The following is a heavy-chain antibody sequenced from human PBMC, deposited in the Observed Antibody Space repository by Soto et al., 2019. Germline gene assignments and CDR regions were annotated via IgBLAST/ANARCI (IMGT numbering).Heavy chain of an antibody. CDR3: AREGDSRSDVNWFDP. J-gene: IGHJ5*02. V-gene: IGHV3-21*04. D-gene: IGHD1-26*01. CDR2: ISSRSSYI. Sequence: GGSLRLSCAASGFTFSNSSMNWVRQAPGKGLEWVSSISSRSSYIYYADSVKGWVTMTRDTSISTAYMELSRLRSDDTAVYYCAREGDSRSDVNWFDPWGQGTLVTVSS. CDR1: GFTFSNSS.